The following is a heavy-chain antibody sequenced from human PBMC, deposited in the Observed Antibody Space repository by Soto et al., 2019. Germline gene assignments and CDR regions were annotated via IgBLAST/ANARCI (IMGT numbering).Heavy chain of an antibody. D-gene: IGHD6-13*01. CDR2: IYYSGST. CDR3: AREDRIAAADYYFDY. Sequence: SETLSLTCTVSGGSISSGDYYWSWIRQPPGKGLEWIGYIYYSGSTYYNPSLKSRVTISVDTSKNQFSLKLSSVTAADTAVYYCAREDRIAAADYYFDYWGQGTLVTVSS. J-gene: IGHJ4*02. CDR1: GGSISSGDYY. V-gene: IGHV4-30-4*01.